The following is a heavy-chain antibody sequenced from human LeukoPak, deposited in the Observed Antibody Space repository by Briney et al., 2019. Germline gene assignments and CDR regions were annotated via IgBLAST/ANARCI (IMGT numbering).Heavy chain of an antibody. CDR1: GYTCTSYY. CDR2: INPSDSST. J-gene: IGHJ4*02. Sequence: GASVKVSCKASGYTCTSYYMHWVRQAPGQGLEWMGIINPSDSSTTYAQKFQGRVTMTRDTSTSTVYMELSSLRSEDTAMYYCARGTLYYGSGIYPHPGKYYFDYWGQGTLVTVSS. D-gene: IGHD3-10*01. CDR3: ARGTLYYGSGIYPHPGKYYFDY. V-gene: IGHV1-46*01.